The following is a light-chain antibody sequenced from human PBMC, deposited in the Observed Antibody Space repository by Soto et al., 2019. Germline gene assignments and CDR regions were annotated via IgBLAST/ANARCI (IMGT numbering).Light chain of an antibody. CDR2: DAS. Sequence: DIQMTQSPSTLSASVGDRVTITCRASQSISSWLAWYQQKPGKAPKLLIYDASSLESGVPSRFSGSGSGTEFTLTISSLQSDEFATYYCQQYNSYSTVGQGTKVEIK. CDR3: QQYNSYST. V-gene: IGKV1-5*01. CDR1: QSISSW. J-gene: IGKJ1*01.